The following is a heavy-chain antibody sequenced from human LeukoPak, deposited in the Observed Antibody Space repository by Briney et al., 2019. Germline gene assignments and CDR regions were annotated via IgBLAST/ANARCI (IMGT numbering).Heavy chain of an antibody. CDR2: IHHSGNT. CDR3: ARESGSSGYLPFDY. J-gene: IGHJ4*02. Sequence: SETLSLTCAVSGYSISSGYYWGWIRQPPGKGLEWIGSIHHSGNTYYNPSLKSRVTISVDTSKNQFSLKLSSVTAADTAVYFCARESGSSGYLPFDYWGQGTLVTVSS. V-gene: IGHV4-38-2*02. CDR1: GYSISSGYY. D-gene: IGHD3-22*01.